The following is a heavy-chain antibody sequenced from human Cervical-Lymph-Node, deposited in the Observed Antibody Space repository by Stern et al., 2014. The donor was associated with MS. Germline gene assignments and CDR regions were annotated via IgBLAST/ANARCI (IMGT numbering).Heavy chain of an antibody. Sequence: QVQLVQSGAEVKTPGSSVKVSCKAFGGSFSDYAFNWVRQAPGQGLEWLGGIVPILVPPNYAQEFQGRVTIAADESTSTTYLELKALTSEDTALYFCARSVRLASAGIFGYWGQGTVVAVSS. V-gene: IGHV1-69*12. J-gene: IGHJ4*02. D-gene: IGHD2-15*01. CDR3: ARSVRLASAGIFGY. CDR1: GGSFSDYA. CDR2: IVPILVPP.